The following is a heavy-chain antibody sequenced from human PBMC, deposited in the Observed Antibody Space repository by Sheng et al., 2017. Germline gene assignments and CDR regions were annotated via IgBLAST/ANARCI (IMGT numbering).Heavy chain of an antibody. V-gene: IGHV5-51*01. J-gene: IGHJ6*02. D-gene: IGHD2-2*02. CDR1: GFDFANYW. Sequence: GAEVKKPGESLKISCKGSGFDFANYWIAWVRQMPGKGLEWMVIIYAGDSDDNYSPSFQGQVTISVDKSISTAYLQWSSLKAPDSAIYYCAKTHCSTISCNKAGHYYGLDVWGQGTTVTVSS. CDR2: IYAGDSDD. CDR3: AKTHCSTISCNKAGHYYGLDV.